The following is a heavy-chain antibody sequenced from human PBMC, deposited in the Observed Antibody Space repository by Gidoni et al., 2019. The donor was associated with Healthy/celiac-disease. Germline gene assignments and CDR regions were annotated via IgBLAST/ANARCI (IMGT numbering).Heavy chain of an antibody. CDR2: SYPGYSDT. CDR1: GYSFTSYW. V-gene: IGHV5-51*01. Sequence: EVQLVQSGAEVQKAGEHLKISCKGSGYSFTSYWIVWVLQLPGKGLEWMVISYPGYSDTRYSPSFQGQGTISADKSISTAYLQWSSLKASDTAMYYCARGTQGGIVVVVAATFDYWGQGTLVTVSS. CDR3: ARGTQGGIVVVVAATFDY. J-gene: IGHJ4*02. D-gene: IGHD2-15*01.